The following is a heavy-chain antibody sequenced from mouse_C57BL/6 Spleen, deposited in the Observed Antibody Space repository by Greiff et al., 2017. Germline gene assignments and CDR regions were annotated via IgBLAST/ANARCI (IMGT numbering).Heavy chain of an antibody. CDR3: SISGSWFAD. CDR1: GFTFSSYA. J-gene: IGHJ3*01. Sequence: DVQLQESGGGLVKPGGSLKLSCAASGFTFSSYAMSWVRQTPEKRLEWVATISDGGSYTYYPDNVKGRFTISRDNAKNNLYLQMSHLKSDDTAMYYCSISGSWFADWGQGTLVTVSA. CDR2: ISDGGSYT. V-gene: IGHV5-4*01.